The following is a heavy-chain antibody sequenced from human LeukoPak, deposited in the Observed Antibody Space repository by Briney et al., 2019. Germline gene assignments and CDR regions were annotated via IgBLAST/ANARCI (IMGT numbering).Heavy chain of an antibody. Sequence: SVKVSCKASGYTFTGYYMHWVRQAPGQGLEWMGGIIPIFGTANYAQKFQGRVTITADESTSTAYMELSSLRSEDTAVYYCARGDYSNYLAYDYWGQGTLVTVSS. CDR1: GYTFTGYY. V-gene: IGHV1-69*13. CDR2: IIPIFGTA. D-gene: IGHD4-11*01. J-gene: IGHJ4*02. CDR3: ARGDYSNYLAYDY.